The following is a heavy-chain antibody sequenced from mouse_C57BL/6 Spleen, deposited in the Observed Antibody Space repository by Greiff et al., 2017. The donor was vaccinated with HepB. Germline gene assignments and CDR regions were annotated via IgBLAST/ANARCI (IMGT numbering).Heavy chain of an antibody. J-gene: IGHJ3*01. Sequence: EVQLQQSGPELVKPGASVKMSCKASGYTFTDYNMHWVKQSHGKSLEWIGYINPNNGGTSYNQKFKGKATLTVNKSSSTAYMELRSLTSEDSAVYDCARKVYYDYVFAYWGQGTLVTVSA. CDR2: INPNNGGT. CDR3: ARKVYYDYVFAY. CDR1: GYTFTDYN. V-gene: IGHV1-22*01. D-gene: IGHD2-4*01.